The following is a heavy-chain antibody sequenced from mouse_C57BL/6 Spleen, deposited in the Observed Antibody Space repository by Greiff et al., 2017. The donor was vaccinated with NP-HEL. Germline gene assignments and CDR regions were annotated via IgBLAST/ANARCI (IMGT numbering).Heavy chain of an antibody. J-gene: IGHJ3*01. V-gene: IGHV1-69*01. Sequence: VQLQQSGAELVMPGASVKLSCKASGYTFTSYWMHWVKQRPGQGLEWIGEIDPSDSYTNYNQKFKGKSTLTVDKSSSTAYMQLSSLTSEDSAVYYCARSGTGFADWGQGTLVTVSA. CDR1: GYTFTSYW. D-gene: IGHD4-1*01. CDR2: IDPSDSYT. CDR3: ARSGTGFAD.